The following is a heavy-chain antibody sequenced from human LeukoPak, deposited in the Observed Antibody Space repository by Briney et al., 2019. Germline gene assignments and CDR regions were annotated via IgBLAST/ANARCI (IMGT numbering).Heavy chain of an antibody. CDR2: ISSSGNTI. Sequence: GGSLRLSCAASEFTFTSYELNWVRQAPGKGLEWVSYISSSGNTISYADSVKGRFTISRDTAKNSLYLQVISLRAEDTAVYYCARGPSIAARYDAFDIWGQGTMVTVSS. V-gene: IGHV3-48*03. CDR1: EFTFTSYE. J-gene: IGHJ3*02. CDR3: ARGPSIAARYDAFDI. D-gene: IGHD6-6*01.